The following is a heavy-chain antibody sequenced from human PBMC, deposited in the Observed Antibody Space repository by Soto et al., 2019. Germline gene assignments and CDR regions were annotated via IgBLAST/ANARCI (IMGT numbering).Heavy chain of an antibody. CDR2: IIPIFGTA. V-gene: IGHV1-69*13. CDR1: GGTFSSYA. D-gene: IGHD6-6*01. J-gene: IGHJ3*02. CDR3: ARIIAARLGAFYI. Sequence: GASVKVSCKASGGTFSSYAISWVRQAPGQGLEWMGGIIPIFGTANYAQKFQGRVTITADESTSTAFMELSSLRSEDTAVYYCARIIAARLGAFYIWGQGTMVTVSS.